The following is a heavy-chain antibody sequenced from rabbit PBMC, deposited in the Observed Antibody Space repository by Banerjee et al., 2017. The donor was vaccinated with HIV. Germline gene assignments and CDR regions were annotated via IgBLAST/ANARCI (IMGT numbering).Heavy chain of an antibody. J-gene: IGHJ4*01. D-gene: IGHD6-1*01. Sequence: QEQLVESGGGLVKPEGSLTLTCTASGFSFSNKYVMCWVRQAPGKGLEWIACINTNSGNAVYASWAKGRFTISKTSSTTVTLQMTSLTAADTATYFCARYYSYGYAGGTYAANLWGPGTLVTVS. CDR1: GFSFSNKYV. V-gene: IGHV1S45*01. CDR2: INTNSGNA. CDR3: ARYYSYGYAGGTYAANL.